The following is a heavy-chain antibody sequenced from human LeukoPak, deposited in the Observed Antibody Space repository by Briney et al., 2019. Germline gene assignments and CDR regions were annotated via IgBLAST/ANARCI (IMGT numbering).Heavy chain of an antibody. D-gene: IGHD5-18*01. CDR1: GFSVRTTY. CDR2: IKSDGSNT. Sequence: GGSLRLSCAASGFSVRTTYMSWVRQAPGKGLVWVSRIKSDGSNTNYADSVKGRFTISRDNAKNTLHLQMNSLRAEDTAVYYCARDRGYSYGSDYWGQGTLVTVSS. CDR3: ARDRGYSYGSDY. V-gene: IGHV3-74*01. J-gene: IGHJ4*02.